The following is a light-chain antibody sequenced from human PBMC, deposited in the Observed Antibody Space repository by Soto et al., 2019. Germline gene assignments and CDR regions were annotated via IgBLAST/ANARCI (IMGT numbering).Light chain of an antibody. CDR3: CSHTSNTALNWV. CDR2: EVS. Sequence: QSALTQPASVSGSPGQWITISCTGTSSDVGGYNFVSWYQHHPGKAPKLMIYEVSNRPSGVSNRFSGAKSGNTASLTISGLQAEDEADYYCCSHTSNTALNWVFGGGTKVTVL. V-gene: IGLV2-14*01. CDR1: SSDVGGYNF. J-gene: IGLJ3*02.